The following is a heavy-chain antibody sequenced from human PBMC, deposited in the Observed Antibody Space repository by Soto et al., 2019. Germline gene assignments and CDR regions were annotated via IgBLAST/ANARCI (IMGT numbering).Heavy chain of an antibody. CDR3: ATDGSSWPTYYYYGMDV. CDR1: GFTFSSYS. D-gene: IGHD6-13*01. J-gene: IGHJ6*02. V-gene: IGHV3-48*02. CDR2: ISSSSSTI. Sequence: LRLSCAASGFTFSSYSMNWVRQAPGKGLEWVSYISSSSSTIYYADSVKGRFTSSRDNAKNSLYLQMNSLRDEDTAVYYCATDGSSWPTYYYYGMDVWGQGTTVTVSS.